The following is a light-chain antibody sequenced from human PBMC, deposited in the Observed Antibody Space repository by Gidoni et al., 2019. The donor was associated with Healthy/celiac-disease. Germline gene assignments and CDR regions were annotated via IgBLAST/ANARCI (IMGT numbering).Light chain of an antibody. V-gene: IGKV3D-15*01. J-gene: IGKJ5*01. Sequence: EIVMTQSLATLSVSPGERTTLSCRASQSVSSNLAWYQQKPGQYPTLLIYFASSRATGIPARFSSSGSGTEFTLTISSLQYEDFAVYYCRQYSNWTPITFGQGTRLEIK. CDR2: FAS. CDR3: RQYSNWTPIT. CDR1: QSVSSN.